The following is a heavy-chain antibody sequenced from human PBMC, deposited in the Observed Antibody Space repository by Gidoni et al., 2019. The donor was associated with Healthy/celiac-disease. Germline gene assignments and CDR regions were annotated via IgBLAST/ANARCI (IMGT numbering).Heavy chain of an antibody. CDR2: ISGSGGST. Sequence: EVQLLESGGGLVQPGGSLRLSCAASGFTFSSYAMSWVRQSPGEGLEWVSAISGSGGSTYYADSVKGRFTISRDNSKNTLYLQMNSLRAEDTAVYYCAKDGGSDQLLLRLPFWYFDLWGRGTLVTVSS. V-gene: IGHV3-23*01. CDR3: AKDGGSDQLLLRLPFWYFDL. J-gene: IGHJ2*01. D-gene: IGHD2-2*01. CDR1: GFTFSSYA.